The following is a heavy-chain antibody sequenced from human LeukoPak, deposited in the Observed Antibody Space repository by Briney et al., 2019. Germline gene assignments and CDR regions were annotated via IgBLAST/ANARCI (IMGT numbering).Heavy chain of an antibody. V-gene: IGHV4-34*01. Sequence: SETLSLTCAVSGGSFSDYQWNWIRQSPGKGLEWLGEISHSGTTTYNPSLKSRVTISVDTSKNQFSLRLRSVTAADTAVYYCARDLRGYYMDVWGKGTTVTVSS. CDR1: GGSFSDYQ. J-gene: IGHJ6*03. CDR3: ARDLRGYYMDV. D-gene: IGHD3-10*01. CDR2: ISHSGTT.